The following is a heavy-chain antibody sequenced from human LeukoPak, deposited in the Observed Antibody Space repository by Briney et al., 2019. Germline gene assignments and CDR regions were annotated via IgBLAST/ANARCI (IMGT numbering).Heavy chain of an antibody. CDR2: ISGSGGST. CDR1: GFTFSSYA. D-gene: IGHD1-26*01. J-gene: IGHJ4*02. Sequence: GGSLRLSCAASGFTFSSYAMSWVRQAPGKGLEWVSAISGSGGSTYYADSVKGRFTISRDNSKNTLYLRMNSLRAEDTAVYYCAKDSDSGSSLAFDYWGQGTLVTVSS. CDR3: AKDSDSGSSLAFDY. V-gene: IGHV3-23*01.